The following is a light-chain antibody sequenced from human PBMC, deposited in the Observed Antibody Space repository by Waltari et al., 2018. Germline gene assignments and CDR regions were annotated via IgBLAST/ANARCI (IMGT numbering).Light chain of an antibody. V-gene: IGKV3-20*01. J-gene: IGKJ4*01. CDR2: GAS. Sequence: EIVLTQSPGPLSLSPGKRATLSCRASQTVRTTYLAWYQQKPGQAPTLPIYGASSRATGIPDRFSGSGSGTDFSLTISSLEPEDFAVYYCQQYDISPLTFGGGTKVEIK. CDR3: QQYDISPLT. CDR1: QTVRTTY.